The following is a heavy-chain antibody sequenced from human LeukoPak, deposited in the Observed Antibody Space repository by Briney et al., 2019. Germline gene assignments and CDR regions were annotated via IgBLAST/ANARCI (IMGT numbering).Heavy chain of an antibody. V-gene: IGHV4-31*03. D-gene: IGHD2-2*01. Sequence: PSETLSLTCTVSGGSISSGGYYWSWIRQHPGKGLEWIGYIYYSGSTYYNPSLKSRVTISVDTSKNQFSLKLSSVTAADTAVYYCARAPDIVVVPVYWFDPWGQGTLVTVSS. CDR1: GGSISSGGYY. CDR2: IYYSGST. CDR3: ARAPDIVVVPVYWFDP. J-gene: IGHJ5*02.